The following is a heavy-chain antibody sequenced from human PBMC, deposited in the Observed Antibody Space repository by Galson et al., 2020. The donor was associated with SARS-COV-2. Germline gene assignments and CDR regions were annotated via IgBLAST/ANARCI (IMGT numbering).Heavy chain of an antibody. CDR3: ARTQIGIAVAGDFDY. CDR1: GFTFSSYW. D-gene: IGHD6-19*01. Sequence: QLGESLKISCAASGFTFSSYWMSWVRQAPGKGLEWVANIKQDGSEKYYVDSVKGRFTISRDNAKNSLYLQMNSLRAEDTAVYYCARTQIGIAVAGDFDYWGQGTLVTVSS. CDR2: IKQDGSEK. V-gene: IGHV3-7*01. J-gene: IGHJ4*02.